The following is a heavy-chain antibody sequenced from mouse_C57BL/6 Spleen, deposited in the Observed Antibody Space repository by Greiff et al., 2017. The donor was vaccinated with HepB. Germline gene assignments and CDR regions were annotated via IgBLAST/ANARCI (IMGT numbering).Heavy chain of an antibody. CDR1: GYSITSGYD. D-gene: IGHD2-4*01. J-gene: IGHJ3*01. CDR3: ARGGYDYDKDFFAY. V-gene: IGHV3-1*01. Sequence: EVHLVESGPGMVKPSQSLSLTCTVTGYSITSGYDWHWIRHFPGNKLEWMGYISYSGSTNYNPSLKSRISITHDTSKNHFFLKLNSVTTEDTATYYCARGGYDYDKDFFAYWGQGTLVTVSA. CDR2: ISYSGST.